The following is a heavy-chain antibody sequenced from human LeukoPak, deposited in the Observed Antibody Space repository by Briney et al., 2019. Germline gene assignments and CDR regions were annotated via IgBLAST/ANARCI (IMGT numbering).Heavy chain of an antibody. Sequence: GGSLRLSCEGSRYSFDSYAMTWVRQAPGKGLEWVSSINGGGDITYYAESVKGRFTVCRDNSKNTLFLQMNSLRAEDTAVCTGWFFDFWGQGSLVTVSS. CDR2: INGGGDIT. CDR3: WFFDF. D-gene: IGHD6-19*01. CDR1: RYSFDSYA. J-gene: IGHJ4*02. V-gene: IGHV3-23*01.